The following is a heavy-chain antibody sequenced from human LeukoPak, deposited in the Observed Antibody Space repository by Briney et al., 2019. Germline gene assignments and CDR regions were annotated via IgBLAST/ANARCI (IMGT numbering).Heavy chain of an antibody. CDR1: GFTFSDYY. D-gene: IGHD6-19*01. J-gene: IGHJ4*02. CDR2: ICSSSSYT. CDR3: ARAKWLVTPFDY. V-gene: IGHV3-11*05. Sequence: GGSLRLSCAASGFTFSDYYMSWIRQAPGKGLEWVSYICSSSSYTNYADSVKGRFTISRDNAKNSLYLQMNSLRAEDTAVYYCARAKWLVTPFDYWGQGTLVTVSS.